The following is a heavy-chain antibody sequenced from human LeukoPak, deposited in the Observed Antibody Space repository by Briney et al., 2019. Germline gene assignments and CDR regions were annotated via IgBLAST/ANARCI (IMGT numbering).Heavy chain of an antibody. CDR1: GFTFNSYA. CDR2: ISGSGGST. V-gene: IGHV3-23*01. CDR3: AKCYYDGSAYYYYFDH. D-gene: IGHD3-22*01. Sequence: GGSLRLSCAASGFTFNSYAMNWVRQAPGKGLEWVSSISGSGGSTLYADSVKGRFTISRDNSKNTLYLQMNSLRAEDTAVYYCAKCYYDGSAYYYYFDHWGQGTLVTVSS. J-gene: IGHJ4*02.